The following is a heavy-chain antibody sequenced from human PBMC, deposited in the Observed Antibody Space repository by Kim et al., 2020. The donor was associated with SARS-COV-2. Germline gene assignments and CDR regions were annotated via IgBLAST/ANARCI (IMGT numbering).Heavy chain of an antibody. J-gene: IGHJ4*02. V-gene: IGHV3-21*06. D-gene: IGHD6-13*01. CDR1: GFTFRDYG. CDR3: ARDRVLSAAAPHCFDY. CDR2: VSSSGTFS. Sequence: GGSLRLSCTGSGFTFRDYGVNWVRQAPGKRLEWVAFVSSSGTFSEYADSLRGRFTVSKDNAKNSVYLQIDSWRAEDSALYFCARDRVLSAAAPHCFDYWGQGALVTVSS.